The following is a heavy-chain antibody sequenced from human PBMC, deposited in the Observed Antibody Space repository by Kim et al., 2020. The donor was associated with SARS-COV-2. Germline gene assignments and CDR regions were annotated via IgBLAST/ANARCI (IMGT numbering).Heavy chain of an antibody. CDR3: ASIGCTSCV. Sequence: SETLSLTCAVYGGSFSGYYWSWIRQPPGKGLEWIGEINHSGSTNYNPSLKSRVTISVDTSKNQFSLKLSSVTAADTAVYYCASIGCTSCVWGQGTLVTVSS. CDR2: INHSGST. J-gene: IGHJ4*02. D-gene: IGHD2-2*01. V-gene: IGHV4-34*01. CDR1: GGSFSGYY.